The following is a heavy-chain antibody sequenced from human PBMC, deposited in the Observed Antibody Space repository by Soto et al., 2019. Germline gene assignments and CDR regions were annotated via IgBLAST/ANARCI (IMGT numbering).Heavy chain of an antibody. J-gene: IGHJ6*02. D-gene: IGHD6-19*01. CDR1: GLNVSSYS. V-gene: IGHV3-48*01. CDR2: ISSSSSTT. CDR3: ARDGTGSVNYYYYGMDV. Sequence: GSLRLSCAASGLNVSSYSMNWVRQAPGKGLEWVSYISSSSSTTYYPGSVKGRFTISRENAKNSLYLQMNSLRAEDTAVYYCARDGTGSVNYYYYGMDVWGQGTTVTVSS.